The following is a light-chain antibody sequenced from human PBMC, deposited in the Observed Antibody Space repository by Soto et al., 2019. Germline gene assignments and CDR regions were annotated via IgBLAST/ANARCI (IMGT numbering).Light chain of an antibody. CDR2: SND. J-gene: IGLJ1*01. V-gene: IGLV1-44*01. CDR1: SSNIGSNT. CDR3: ASWDGSLNGYV. Sequence: QSVLTQPPSASGTPGQRVTISCSGSSSNIGSNTVNWYQQLPGTAPKLLIYSNDQRPSGVPDRFSGSKSGSSASLAISGLPSEDEADYYCASWDGSLNGYVFGTGTNVTVL.